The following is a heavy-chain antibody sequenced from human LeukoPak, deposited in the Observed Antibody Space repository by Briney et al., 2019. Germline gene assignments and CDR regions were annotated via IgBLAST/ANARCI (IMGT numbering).Heavy chain of an antibody. D-gene: IGHD1-14*01. V-gene: IGHV4-4*07. Sequence: PSETLSLTCTVSGGSISSYSWSWIRQPAGKGLEWIGRIYTSGTTNGNPSLKSRVTISVDKSKNQLSLKLGSVTAADTAVYYCAKDKMDIGSDAFDIWGQGTMLTVSS. J-gene: IGHJ3*02. CDR1: GGSISSYS. CDR2: IYTSGTT. CDR3: AKDKMDIGSDAFDI.